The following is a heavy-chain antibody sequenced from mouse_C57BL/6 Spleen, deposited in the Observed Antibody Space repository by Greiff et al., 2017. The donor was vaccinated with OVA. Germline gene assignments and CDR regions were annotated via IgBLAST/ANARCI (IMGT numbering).Heavy chain of an antibody. Sequence: QVQLQQSGAELVKPGASVKMSCKASGYTFTTYPIEWMKQNHGKSLEWIGNFHPYNDDTKYNEKFKGKATLTVEKSSSTVYLELSRLTSDDSAVYYCARGPYYSNPDWYFDVWGKGTTVTVSS. D-gene: IGHD2-5*01. J-gene: IGHJ1*03. V-gene: IGHV1-47*01. CDR1: GYTFTTYP. CDR2: FHPYNDDT. CDR3: ARGPYYSNPDWYFDV.